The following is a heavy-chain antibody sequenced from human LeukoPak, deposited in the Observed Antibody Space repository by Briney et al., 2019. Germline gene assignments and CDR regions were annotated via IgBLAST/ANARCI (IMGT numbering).Heavy chain of an antibody. J-gene: IGHJ4*02. CDR3: ASLQQLDYYFDY. CDR2: ISYDGSNK. Sequence: GGSLRLSCAASGFTFSSYAMHWVRQAPGKGLEWVAVISYDGSNKYYADSVKGRFTISRDNSKNTLYLQMNSLRAEDTAVYYCASLQQLDYYFDYWGQGALVTVSS. D-gene: IGHD6-13*01. V-gene: IGHV3-30-3*01. CDR1: GFTFSSYA.